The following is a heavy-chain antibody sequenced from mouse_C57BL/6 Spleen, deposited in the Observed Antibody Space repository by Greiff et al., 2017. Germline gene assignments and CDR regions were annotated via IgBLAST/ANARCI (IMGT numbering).Heavy chain of an antibody. D-gene: IGHD2-4*01. CDR3: ARKSYDYPPYAMDY. CDR2: IDPNSGGT. J-gene: IGHJ4*01. CDR1: GYTFTSYW. V-gene: IGHV1-72*01. Sequence: QVQLKQPGAELVKPGASVKLSCKASGYTFTSYWMHWVKQRPGRGLEWIGRIDPNSGGTKYNEKFKSKATLTVDKPSSTAYMQLSSLTSEDSAVYYCARKSYDYPPYAMDYWGQGTSVTVSS.